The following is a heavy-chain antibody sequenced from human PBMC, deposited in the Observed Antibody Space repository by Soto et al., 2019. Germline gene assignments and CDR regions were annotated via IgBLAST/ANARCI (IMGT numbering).Heavy chain of an antibody. J-gene: IGHJ4*02. CDR3: ARVPTYYYDSSGYSGFDY. Sequence: GKGLEWMGGIIPIFGTANYAQKFQGRVTITADESTSTAYMELSSLRSEDTAVYYCARVPTYYYDSSGYSGFDYWGQGTLVSGSS. D-gene: IGHD3-22*01. CDR2: IIPIFGTA. V-gene: IGHV1-69*01.